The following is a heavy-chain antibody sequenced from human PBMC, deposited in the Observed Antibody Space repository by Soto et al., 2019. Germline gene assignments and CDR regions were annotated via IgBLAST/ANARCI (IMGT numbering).Heavy chain of an antibody. J-gene: IGHJ6*02. Sequence: PGGSLRLSCAASGFTFSSYAMHWVRQAPGKGLEWVAVISYDGSNEYYADSVKGRFTISRDNSKNTLYLQMNSLRAEDTAVYYCARDAGYSYGKTYYYYYGMDVWGQGTTVTVSS. CDR3: ARDAGYSYGKTYYYYYGMDV. CDR2: ISYDGSNE. D-gene: IGHD5-18*01. V-gene: IGHV3-30-3*01. CDR1: GFTFSSYA.